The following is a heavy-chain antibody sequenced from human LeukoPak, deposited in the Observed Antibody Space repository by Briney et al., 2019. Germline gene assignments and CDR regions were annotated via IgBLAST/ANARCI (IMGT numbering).Heavy chain of an antibody. Sequence: ASVKVSCKASGYTFTSYDINWVRQATGQGLEWMGWMNPNSGNTGYAQKFQGRVTMTRNTSISTAYMELSSLRSEDTAVYYCARLYYDILTGYYAWYFDYWGQGTLVTVSS. CDR2: MNPNSGNT. D-gene: IGHD3-9*01. CDR3: ARLYYDILTGYYAWYFDY. J-gene: IGHJ4*02. V-gene: IGHV1-8*01. CDR1: GYTFTSYD.